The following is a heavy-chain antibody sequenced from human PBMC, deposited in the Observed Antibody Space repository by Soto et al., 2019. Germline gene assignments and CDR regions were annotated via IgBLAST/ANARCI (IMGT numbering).Heavy chain of an antibody. CDR2: IYYSGST. D-gene: IGHD5-12*01. CDR1: GDCISSTNLY. V-gene: IGHV4-31*03. CDR3: ARHPYRDGYNRGGPLDY. J-gene: IGHJ4*02. Sequence: PSETLSLTCTVSGDCISSTNLYWSWIRQHPGKGLEWIGNIYYSGSTYYNPSLKSRVTISVDTSKNQFSLKLTSVTAADTAVYYCARHPYRDGYNRGGPLDYWGQGTLVTVSS.